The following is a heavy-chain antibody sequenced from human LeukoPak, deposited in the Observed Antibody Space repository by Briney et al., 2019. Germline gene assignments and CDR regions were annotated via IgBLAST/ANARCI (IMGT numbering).Heavy chain of an antibody. Sequence: SGTLSLTCTVSGGSVSSNNYYWGCIRQPPGKGLEWIGYIYYSGRTNYYPSIKRRVTISVDTSKTQFSLKLSSGTAADTAVYYCAREGRYIVGATDFYYFDYWGQGTLVTVSS. D-gene: IGHD1-26*01. J-gene: IGHJ4*02. CDR3: AREGRYIVGATDFYYFDY. V-gene: IGHV4-61*01. CDR1: GGSVSSNNYY. CDR2: IYYSGRT.